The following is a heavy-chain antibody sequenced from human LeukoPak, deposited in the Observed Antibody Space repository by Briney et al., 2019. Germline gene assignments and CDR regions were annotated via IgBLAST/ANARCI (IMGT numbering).Heavy chain of an antibody. CDR1: GGSISSYY. V-gene: IGHV4-59*01. CDR2: IYYSGST. CDR3: ARDNTLRYFDY. Sequence: SETLSLTCTVSGGSISSYYWSWIRQPPGKGLEWIGYIYYSGSTNYNPSLKSRVTISVDTSKNQFSLKLSSVTAADTAVYYSARDNTLRYFDYWGQGTLVTVSS. D-gene: IGHD3-9*01. J-gene: IGHJ4*02.